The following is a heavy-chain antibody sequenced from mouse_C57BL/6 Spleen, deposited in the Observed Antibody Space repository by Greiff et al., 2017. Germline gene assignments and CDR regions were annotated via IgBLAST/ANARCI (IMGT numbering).Heavy chain of an antibody. CDR3: ARSRVGTMDY. CDR1: GYTFTDYY. CDR2: INPNNGGT. V-gene: IGHV1-26*01. D-gene: IGHD1-1*02. J-gene: IGHJ4*01. Sequence: EVQLQQSGPELVKPGASVKISCKASGYTFTDYYMNWVKQSHGQSLEWIGDINPNNGGTSYNQKFKGKATLTVDKSSSTAYMELRSLTSEDSAVYYCARSRVGTMDYWGQGTSVTVSS.